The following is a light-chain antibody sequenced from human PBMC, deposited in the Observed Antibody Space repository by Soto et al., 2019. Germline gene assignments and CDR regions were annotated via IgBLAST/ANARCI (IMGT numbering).Light chain of an antibody. CDR1: QSLVYRDGTTY. Sequence: DVVMTQSPLSLPVTLGQPASISCRSSQSLVYRDGTTYLNWFQHMPGQSPRRLIYKVSNRDSGVPDRFSGSGSGTDFTLKISRVEAEEVGVYYGMQGNRWPWTFGQGTKVDIK. CDR2: KVS. J-gene: IGKJ1*01. V-gene: IGKV2-30*01. CDR3: MQGNRWPWT.